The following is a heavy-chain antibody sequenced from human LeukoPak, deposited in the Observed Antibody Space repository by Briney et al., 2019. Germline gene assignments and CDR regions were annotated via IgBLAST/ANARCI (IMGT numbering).Heavy chain of an antibody. J-gene: IGHJ4*02. CDR2: INHSGST. V-gene: IGHV4-34*01. CDR3: ARWGLGYCSSTSCYKFDY. CDR1: GGSFSGYY. D-gene: IGHD2-2*02. Sequence: SETLSLTCAVYGGSFSGYYWSWIRQPPGNGLEWIGEINHSGSTNYNPSLKSRVTISVDASKNQFSLKLSSVTAADTAVYYCARWGLGYCSSTSCYKFDYWGQGTLVTVSS.